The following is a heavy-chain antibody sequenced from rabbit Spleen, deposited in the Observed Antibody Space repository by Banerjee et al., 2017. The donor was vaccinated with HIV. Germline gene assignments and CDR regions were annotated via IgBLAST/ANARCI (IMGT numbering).Heavy chain of an antibody. Sequence: QEELEESGGGLVKHEGSLTLTCKASGLDFSDREVMCWVRQAPGKGLEWIACVNTATGKPVFSTWAKGRFTISTTSSTTVTLQMTSLTAAYTATYFCARDLVAVIGWNFNLWGPGTLVTVS. CDR2: VNTATGKP. J-gene: IGHJ4*01. CDR1: GLDFSDREV. D-gene: IGHD1-1*01. CDR3: ARDLVAVIGWNFNL. V-gene: IGHV1S45*01.